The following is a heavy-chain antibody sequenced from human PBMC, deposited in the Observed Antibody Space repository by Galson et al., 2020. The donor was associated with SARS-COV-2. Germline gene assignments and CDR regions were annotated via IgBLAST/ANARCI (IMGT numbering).Heavy chain of an antibody. J-gene: IGHJ4*02. D-gene: IGHD1-26*01. V-gene: IGHV3-30-3*01. CDR1: GFTFSSYA. CDR2: ISYDGSNK. Sequence: GESLKISCAASGFTFSSYAMYWVRQAPGKGLEWVAVISYDGSNKYYADSVKGRFTISRDNSKNTLYLQMNSLRAEDTAVYYCARPYSGSYWGYFDYWGQGTLVTVSS. CDR3: ARPYSGSYWGYFDY.